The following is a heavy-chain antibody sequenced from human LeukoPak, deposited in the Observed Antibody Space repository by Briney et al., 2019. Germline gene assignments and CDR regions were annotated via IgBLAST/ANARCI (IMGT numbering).Heavy chain of an antibody. CDR3: ARHLGWCNNTSGCDDESDAFDI. CDR2: IWPGDSRT. J-gene: IGHJ3*02. CDR1: GYSFTDYW. D-gene: IGHD2-2*01. Sequence: GESLKISCRGSGYSFTDYWVAWVRHMPGKGLEWMGFIWPGDSRTMYSPSFQGQVTMSVDKSINTAYLQWSSLKASDTAMYYCARHLGWCNNTSGCDDESDAFDIWGQGTMVTVSS. V-gene: IGHV5-51*01.